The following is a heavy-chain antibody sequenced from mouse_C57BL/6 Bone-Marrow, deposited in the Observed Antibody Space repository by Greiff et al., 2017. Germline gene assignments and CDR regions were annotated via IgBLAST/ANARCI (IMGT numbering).Heavy chain of an antibody. CDR1: GFNIKDDY. CDR2: IDPEIGDT. V-gene: IGHV14-4*01. CDR3: SSFNGNYFAF. D-gene: IGHD2-1*01. J-gene: IGHJ2*01. Sequence: EVKLQESGAELVRPGASVKLSCTASGFNIKDDYIHWVKQRPEQGLEWIGWIDPEIGDTEYASKFQGKATITLDTNSNTAYLQLSSLTSEDTAVYYCSSFNGNYFAFWGQGTPLTVAS.